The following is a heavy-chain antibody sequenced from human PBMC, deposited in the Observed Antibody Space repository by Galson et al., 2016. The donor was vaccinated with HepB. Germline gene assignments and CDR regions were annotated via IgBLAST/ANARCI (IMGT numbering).Heavy chain of an antibody. Sequence: SETLSLTCAVSGVSISTDNWWSWVRQPPGKGLEWIGEIYHSGATNCNPSLMSRVTISVDKSKNQFSLNLNSATAADTAVYYCARGQLIHGFDPWGQGTLVTVSS. CDR3: ARGQLIHGFDP. CDR1: GVSISTDNW. D-gene: IGHD1-1*01. CDR2: IYHSGAT. V-gene: IGHV4-4*02. J-gene: IGHJ5*02.